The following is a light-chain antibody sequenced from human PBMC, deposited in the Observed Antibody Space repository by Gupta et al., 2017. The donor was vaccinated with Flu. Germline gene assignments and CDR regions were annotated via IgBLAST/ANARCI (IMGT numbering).Light chain of an antibody. J-gene: IGKJ5*01. Sequence: IYGTSKRATGIPDRFSGSGSGTDFTLTISRLEPEDFAVYYCQHYGHSHFGQGTRLDIK. CDR3: QHYGHSH. CDR2: GTS. V-gene: IGKV3-20*01.